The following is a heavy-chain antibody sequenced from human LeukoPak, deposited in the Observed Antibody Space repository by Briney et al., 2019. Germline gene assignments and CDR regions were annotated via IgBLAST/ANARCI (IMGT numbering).Heavy chain of an antibody. CDR2: ISYDGSNK. D-gene: IGHD6-19*01. Sequence: QPGRSLRLSCAASGFTFSSYGMHWVRQAPGKGLEWVAVISYDGSNKYYADSVKGRFTISRDNAKNTLYLQMNSLRAEDTAVYHCAKEDVGGWYGVDYWGQGSLVTVSS. V-gene: IGHV3-30*18. CDR1: GFTFSSYG. CDR3: AKEDVGGWYGVDY. J-gene: IGHJ4*02.